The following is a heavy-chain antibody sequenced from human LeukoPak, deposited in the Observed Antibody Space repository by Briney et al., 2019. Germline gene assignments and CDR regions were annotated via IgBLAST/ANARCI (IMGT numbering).Heavy chain of an antibody. V-gene: IGHV3-66*01. CDR3: ARDFIPYYYGSGSYGMDV. D-gene: IGHD3-10*01. Sequence: GGSLRLSCAASGFPVRSNYMSWVRQAPGKGLEWVSIIYSGGTTYYADSVKGRFTISRDNSNNTLYLQMNSLRAEDTAVYYCARDFIPYYYGSGSYGMDVWGKGTTVTISS. J-gene: IGHJ6*04. CDR1: GFPVRSNY. CDR2: IYSGGTT.